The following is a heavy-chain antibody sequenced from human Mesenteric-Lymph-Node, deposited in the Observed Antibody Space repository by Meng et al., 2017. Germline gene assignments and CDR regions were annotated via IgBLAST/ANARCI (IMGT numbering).Heavy chain of an antibody. J-gene: IGHJ4*02. CDR3: AHEISGTYFDD. CDR2: IYWKHAK. CDR1: GFSLRTSGVR. Sequence: QLNLSECAPPPFTPTQPPPRDCTSTGFSLRTSGVRVGCIRQPPGKALEVLALIYWKHAKRYSHSLKSRLTSTKDTSKNHVVLTMTNMDPVDTATYYCAHEISGTYFDDWGQATLVTVSS. V-gene: IGHV2-5*01. D-gene: IGHD1-1*01.